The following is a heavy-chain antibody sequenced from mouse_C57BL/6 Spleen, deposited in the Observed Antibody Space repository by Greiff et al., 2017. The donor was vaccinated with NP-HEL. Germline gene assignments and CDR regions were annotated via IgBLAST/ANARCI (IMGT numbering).Heavy chain of an antibody. CDR1: GYAFSSSW. CDR2: IYPGDGDT. J-gene: IGHJ2*01. V-gene: IGHV1-82*01. D-gene: IGHD1-1*01. Sequence: LVEPGASVKISCQASGYAFSSSWMNWVKQRPGKGLEWIGRIYPGDGDTNYNGKFKGKATLTADKSSSTAYMQLSSLTSEDSAVYFCANYYGSSYDYFDYWGQGTTLTVSS. CDR3: ANYYGSSYDYFDY.